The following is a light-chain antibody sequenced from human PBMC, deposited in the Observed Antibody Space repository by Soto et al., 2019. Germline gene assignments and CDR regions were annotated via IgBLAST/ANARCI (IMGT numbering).Light chain of an antibody. J-gene: IGKJ5*01. V-gene: IGKV3-15*01. CDR2: GGS. CDR1: ESIRSD. CDR3: QQYHDWPTIT. Sequence: EIVMTQSPDILSVPPGDRATLSCRASESIRSDLAWYQQKPGQAPRLLIFGGSIRAADIPARFSGSGSGTECTLTIGPLQSEDFAIYYCQQYHDWPTITFGQGTRLETK.